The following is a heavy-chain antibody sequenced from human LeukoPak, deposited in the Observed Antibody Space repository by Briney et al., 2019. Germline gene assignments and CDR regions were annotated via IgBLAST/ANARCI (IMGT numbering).Heavy chain of an antibody. D-gene: IGHD3-22*01. CDR3: AKAPPIITLIGFGYYFDS. Sequence: GGFLRLSCAASGFTFSSFAMSWVRQAPGKGLEWVSTITDSGANTYYADSVKGRFTISRDNSGTTLFLQMNSLRVEDAALYYCAKAPPIITLIGFGYYFDSWGLGTLVTVSS. V-gene: IGHV3-23*01. CDR2: ITDSGANT. J-gene: IGHJ4*02. CDR1: GFTFSSFA.